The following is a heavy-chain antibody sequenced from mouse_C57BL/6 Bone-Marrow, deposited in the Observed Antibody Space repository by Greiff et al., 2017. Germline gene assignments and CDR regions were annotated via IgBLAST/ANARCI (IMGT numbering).Heavy chain of an antibody. CDR2: IYPTSGRT. V-gene: IGHV1-55*01. CDR1: GYTFTSYW. CDR3: ARSGPLGRSFDY. Sequence: QVQLQQPGAELVKPGASVKMSCKASGYTFTSYWITWVKQRPGQGLEWIGDIYPTSGRTNYNEKFKSKAILTVDTSSNTAYMPLLSLTSEDSAVFYCARSGPLGRSFDYWGQGTTLTVSS. J-gene: IGHJ2*01. D-gene: IGHD4-1*01.